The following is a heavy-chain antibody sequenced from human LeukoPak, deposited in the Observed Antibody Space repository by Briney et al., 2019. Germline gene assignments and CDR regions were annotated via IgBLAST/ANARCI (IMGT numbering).Heavy chain of an antibody. J-gene: IGHJ4*02. CDR2: TYYRSKWYN. Sequence: SQTLSLTCALSGDSVSSNSATWTWIRQSPSGGLEWLGRTYYRSKWYNDYALSVKSRITINPDTSKNQFSLHLNSVTPEDTAVYYCARGSHSNSWYFDYWGQGTLVTVSS. CDR1: GDSVSSNSAT. D-gene: IGHD6-13*01. CDR3: ARGSHSNSWYFDY. V-gene: IGHV6-1*01.